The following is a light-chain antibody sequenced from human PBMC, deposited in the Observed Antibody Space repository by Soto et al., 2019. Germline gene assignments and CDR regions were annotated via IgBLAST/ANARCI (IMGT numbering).Light chain of an antibody. J-gene: IGKJ3*01. CDR1: QYISSY. V-gene: IGKV1-39*01. Sequence: DIQMTQSPSSLSASVGDRVTITCRASQYISSYVNWYQQKPGKAPKFLIYGASDLQRGVPSRFSGSGSGTDFTLTINSLQPEDCATYYCQQSYSRPLTFGHGTKLDIK. CDR2: GAS. CDR3: QQSYSRPLT.